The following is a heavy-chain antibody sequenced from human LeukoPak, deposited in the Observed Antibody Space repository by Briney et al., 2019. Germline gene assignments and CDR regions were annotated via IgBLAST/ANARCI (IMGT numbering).Heavy chain of an antibody. CDR3: ARATYYFGVDI. V-gene: IGHV4-34*01. D-gene: IGHD3-10*01. Sequence: SETLSLTCAVYGGSFSGYYWSWIRQPPGKGLEWIGEINHSGSTNYNPSLKSRVTISVDTSKNQFSLKLSSVTAADTAVYYCARATYYFGVDIWGQGTMVTVSS. J-gene: IGHJ3*02. CDR2: INHSGST. CDR1: GGSFSGYY.